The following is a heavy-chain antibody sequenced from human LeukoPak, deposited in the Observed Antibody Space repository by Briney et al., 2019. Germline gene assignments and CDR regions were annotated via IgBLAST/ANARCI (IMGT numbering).Heavy chain of an antibody. CDR2: ITSSSSYI. D-gene: IGHD1-26*01. CDR3: ARDKVVGATHFDY. CDR1: GFTFNTYS. V-gene: IGHV3-21*01. J-gene: IGHJ4*02. Sequence: GSLRLSCAASGFTFNTYSMNWVRQAPGKGLEWVSSITSSSSYIYYADSVKGRFTISRDNAKNSLSLQMNSLRAEDTAVYYCARDKVVGATHFDYWGQGTLVTVSS.